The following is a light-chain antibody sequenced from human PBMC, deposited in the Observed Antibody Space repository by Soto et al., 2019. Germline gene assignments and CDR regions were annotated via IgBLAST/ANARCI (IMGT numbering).Light chain of an antibody. Sequence: EIVITQSPGTLSLSPGERATLSCRASQSVSNNYLAWYQPKPGQAPRLLIYGASNTATGIPDRFSGSGSGTDFTLTISRLEPEDFAVYYCQQYGSSGTFGQGTKVDI. J-gene: IGKJ1*01. CDR1: QSVSNNY. CDR2: GAS. CDR3: QQYGSSGT. V-gene: IGKV3-20*01.